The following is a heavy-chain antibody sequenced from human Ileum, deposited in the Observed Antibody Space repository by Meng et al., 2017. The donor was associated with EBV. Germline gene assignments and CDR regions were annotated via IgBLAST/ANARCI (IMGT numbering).Heavy chain of an antibody. J-gene: IGHJ4*02. D-gene: IGHD3-16*01. Sequence: QLQSPGPGLVKPSEPLSLTCSVSGGSVSSDSYHWSWIRQSPGGGLEWIGQTYGSDTNNSPSFQSRVTISKDTAKNQFFLKLTSVPAADTAMYYCAYYRVGRGGVGSWGQGTLVTVSS. CDR1: GGSVSSDSYH. V-gene: IGHV4-61*01. CDR2: TYGSDT. CDR3: AYYRVGRGGVGS.